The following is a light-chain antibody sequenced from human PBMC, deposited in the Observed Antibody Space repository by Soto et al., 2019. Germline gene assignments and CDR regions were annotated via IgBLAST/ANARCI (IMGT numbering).Light chain of an antibody. V-gene: IGKV3-20*01. CDR1: QSVARNY. J-gene: IGKJ4*01. Sequence: EIVLTQSPGTLSLSPGERATLSCRASQSVARNYLAWYQQKPGQAPRLLIYDASRRATGIPDRFSGSGSETDFTLTINKLEPEDFAVYYCHQYATAPLTFGGGTKVEIK. CDR3: HQYATAPLT. CDR2: DAS.